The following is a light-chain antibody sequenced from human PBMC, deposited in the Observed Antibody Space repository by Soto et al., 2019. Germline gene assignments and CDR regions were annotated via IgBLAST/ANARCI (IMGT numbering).Light chain of an antibody. CDR2: GAY. V-gene: IGKV3-20*01. CDR3: QHYGNSLIT. CDR1: QTISGNY. J-gene: IGKJ5*01. Sequence: LVLTQSPGSLSLSVGERATFSCRASQTISGNYLAWYKQKPGQAPRLLLFGAYNRATGVPDRFSGSGSGTDFTLTLTRLEPEDSAVYYCQHYGNSLITFGQGTRLEIK.